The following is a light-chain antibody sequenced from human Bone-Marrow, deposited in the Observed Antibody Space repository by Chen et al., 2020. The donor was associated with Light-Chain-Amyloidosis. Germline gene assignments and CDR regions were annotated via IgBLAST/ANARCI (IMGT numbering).Light chain of an antibody. V-gene: IGKV3-11*01. CDR3: QERTNWPLYT. CDR2: DAS. CDR1: QRISKF. J-gene: IGKJ2*01. Sequence: EIVLTQSPATLSLSPGERAALSCRASQRISKFLAWYQHNPGQAPRLLIYDASIRATGIPARFSGSGSGTDFTLTINSLEPADFAVYYCQERTNWPLYTFGQGTKLEI.